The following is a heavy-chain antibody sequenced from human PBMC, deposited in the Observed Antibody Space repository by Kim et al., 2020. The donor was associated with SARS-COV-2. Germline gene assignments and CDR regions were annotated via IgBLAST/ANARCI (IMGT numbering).Heavy chain of an antibody. CDR2: IYGGGST. CDR3: ASSPSSGWYYFDS. D-gene: IGHD6-19*01. V-gene: IGHV3-53*01. J-gene: IGHJ4*02. Sequence: WGSMRLSCAASGFTVSSNHMTWVRQAPGKWLEWVSVIYGGGSTYYADSVKGRFTISRDNSKNTVSLQMNSLRAEDTAIYYCASSPSSGWYYFDSWGQGMLVTVSS. CDR1: GFTVSSNH.